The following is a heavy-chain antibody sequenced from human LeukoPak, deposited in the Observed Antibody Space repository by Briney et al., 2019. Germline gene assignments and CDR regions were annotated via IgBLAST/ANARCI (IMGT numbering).Heavy chain of an antibody. CDR1: GFTFSSYW. J-gene: IGHJ3*01. Sequence: GGSLRLYCAASGFTFSSYWMSWVRQAPGKGLEWGANIKQDGSEKYYVDFVTGRFTISRDNAKNSLYLQMNSLRAEDTAVYYCASKRFCTTTSCFGAPGFDLWGQGTVVTVSS. CDR3: ASKRFCTTTSCFGAPGFDL. V-gene: IGHV3-7*01. CDR2: IKQDGSEK. D-gene: IGHD2-2*01.